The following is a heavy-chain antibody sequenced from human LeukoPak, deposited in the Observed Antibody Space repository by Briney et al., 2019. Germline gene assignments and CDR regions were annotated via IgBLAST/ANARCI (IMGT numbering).Heavy chain of an antibody. CDR2: TRNKANSYTT. J-gene: IGHJ1*01. CDR3: ASGSYYPEYFQH. CDR1: GGSISNNN. Sequence: GTLSLTCAVSGGSISNNNWWSWVRQAPGKGLEWVGRTRNKANSYTTEYAASVKGRFTISRDDSKNSLYLQMNSLKTEDTAVYYCASGSYYPEYFQHWGQGTLVTVSS. D-gene: IGHD1-26*01. V-gene: IGHV3-72*01.